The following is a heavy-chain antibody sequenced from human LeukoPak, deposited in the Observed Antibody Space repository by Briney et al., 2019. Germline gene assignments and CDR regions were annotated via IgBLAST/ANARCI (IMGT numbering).Heavy chain of an antibody. Sequence: GGSLRLSCAASGFTFSSYSMNWVRQAPGKGLEWVSSISSSSSYIYYADSVKGRFTISRDNAKNSLYLQMNRLRAEDTALYYCATNGGGDSGYGNFDYWGQGILVTVSS. V-gene: IGHV3-21*04. CDR3: ATNGGGDSGYGNFDY. CDR2: ISSSSSYI. J-gene: IGHJ4*02. CDR1: GFTFSSYS. D-gene: IGHD5-12*01.